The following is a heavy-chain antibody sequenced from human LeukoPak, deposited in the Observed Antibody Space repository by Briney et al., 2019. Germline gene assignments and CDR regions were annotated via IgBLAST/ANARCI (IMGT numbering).Heavy chain of an antibody. V-gene: IGHV4-4*07. CDR2: IYTSGST. D-gene: IGHD6-13*01. CDR1: GGSISSYY. J-gene: IGHJ4*02. CDR3: ARGSWYGFLDY. Sequence: SETLSLTCTASGGSISSYYWSWIRQPAGKGLEWIGRIYTSGSTNYNPSLESRVTMSVDTSKNQFSLKLSSVTAADTAVYYCARGSWYGFLDYWGQGTLVTVSS.